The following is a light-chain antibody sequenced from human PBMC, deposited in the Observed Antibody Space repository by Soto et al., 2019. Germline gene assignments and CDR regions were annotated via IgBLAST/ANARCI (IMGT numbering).Light chain of an antibody. CDR1: ESVTDY. CDR2: DVS. V-gene: IGKV3-11*01. J-gene: IGKJ1*01. CDR3: QQRSDWPWT. Sequence: EIGLTQCPYTLSFSAWESCTRSCMASESVTDYLAWYPQKPGPAPRLLVYDVSNRAAGIPTRFSGGGSGTDLTLTISNVEPEDFAVYSCQQRSDWPWTFGQGTKVDIK.